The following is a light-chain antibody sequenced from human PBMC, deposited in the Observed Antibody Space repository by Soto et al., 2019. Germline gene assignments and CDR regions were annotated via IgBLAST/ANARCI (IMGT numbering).Light chain of an antibody. J-gene: IGLJ2*01. V-gene: IGLV1-40*01. CDR1: NSNIGAGYD. CDR2: GDS. Sequence: QSVLTQPPSVSGAPGQTVTISCTGSNSNIGAGYDVHWYHHLPGTAPKLLIYGDSNRPSGVPDRFSGSKSGTSASLAITGLQAEDEADYYCQSYDSSLSVGFGGGTKLTVL. CDR3: QSYDSSLSVG.